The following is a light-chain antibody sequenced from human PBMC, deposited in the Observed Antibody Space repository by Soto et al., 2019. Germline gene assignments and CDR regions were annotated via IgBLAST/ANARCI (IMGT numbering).Light chain of an antibody. Sequence: DIQMTQSPSSLSAFVGDRVTLTCRASQGISNQLNWYQLRPGKAPTLLIYAASSLQTGVSSRFSGSGSGTDFTLTISSLEPEDFAISYCQQSFSTPFTFGRGTRLEIK. CDR2: AAS. J-gene: IGKJ5*01. V-gene: IGKV1-39*01. CDR1: QGISNQ. CDR3: QQSFSTPFT.